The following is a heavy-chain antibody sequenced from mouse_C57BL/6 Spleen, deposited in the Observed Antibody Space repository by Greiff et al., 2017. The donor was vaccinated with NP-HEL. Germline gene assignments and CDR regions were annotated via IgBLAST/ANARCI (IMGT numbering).Heavy chain of an antibody. CDR2: IYPRSGNT. V-gene: IGHV1-81*01. D-gene: IGHD1-1*01. Sequence: QVQLQQSGAELARPGASVKLSCKASGYTFTSYGISWVKQRTGQGLEWIGEIYPRSGNTYYNEKFKGKAKLTADKSSSTAYMELRSLTSEDSAVYFCARKYYGSSYRDAMDYWGQGTSVTVSS. CDR3: ARKYYGSSYRDAMDY. J-gene: IGHJ4*01. CDR1: GYTFTSYG.